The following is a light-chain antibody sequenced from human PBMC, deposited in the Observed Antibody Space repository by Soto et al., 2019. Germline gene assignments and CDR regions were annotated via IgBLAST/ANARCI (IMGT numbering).Light chain of an antibody. J-gene: IGKJ1*01. CDR2: GAT. V-gene: IGKV3-15*01. Sequence: VLTLSPAALSVSPGATATLSCKATQSVSSNLAWNQQTPAQAPRLLMYGATIRATGIPARFSGSGSGTVFTLTISSLQYEAFAVYYCQQYNNWPWTFGQGTKVEIK. CDR3: QQYNNWPWT. CDR1: QSVSSN.